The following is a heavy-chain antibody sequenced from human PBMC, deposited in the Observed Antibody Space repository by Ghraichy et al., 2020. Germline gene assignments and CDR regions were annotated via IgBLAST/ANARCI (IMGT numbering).Heavy chain of an antibody. J-gene: IGHJ6*02. CDR2: INPNSGGT. Sequence: ASVKVSCKASGYSFSDYYMHWVRQAPGQGLEWMGWINPNSGGTNYAQNFQGRVTMTRDTSISTAYMELSRLTSDDTAVYYCARERVAGTENYGMDVWGQGTTFTVSS. D-gene: IGHD6-19*01. CDR1: GYSFSDYY. CDR3: ARERVAGTENYGMDV. V-gene: IGHV1-2*02.